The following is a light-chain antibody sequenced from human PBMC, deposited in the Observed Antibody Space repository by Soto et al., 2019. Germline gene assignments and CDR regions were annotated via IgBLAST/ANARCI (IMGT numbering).Light chain of an antibody. CDR1: QSVSSS. J-gene: IGKJ4*01. Sequence: EIVLTQSPATLSLSPGDRATLSCRASQSVSSSLAWFQQKPGQAPRLLIYDVSRRATAIPARFSGSGSGTAFTLTIIRLEDEDFSVYYYHQRTSWPTFGGGTKVEIK. V-gene: IGKV3-11*01. CDR3: HQRTSWPT. CDR2: DVS.